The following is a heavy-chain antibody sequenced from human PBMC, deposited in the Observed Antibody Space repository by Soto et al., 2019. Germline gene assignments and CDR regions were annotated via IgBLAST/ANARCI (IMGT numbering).Heavy chain of an antibody. D-gene: IGHD3-10*01. CDR2: IYYSGST. CDR1: GGSFSGYY. CDR3: ARARMVRGIIYYYGMDV. V-gene: IGHV4-31*11. J-gene: IGHJ6*02. Sequence: PSETLSLTCAVYGGSFSGYYWSWIRQHPGKGLEWIGYIYYSGSTYYNPSLKSRVTISVDTSKNQFSLKLNSVTAADTAVYYCARARMVRGIIYYYGMDVWGQGTTVTVSS.